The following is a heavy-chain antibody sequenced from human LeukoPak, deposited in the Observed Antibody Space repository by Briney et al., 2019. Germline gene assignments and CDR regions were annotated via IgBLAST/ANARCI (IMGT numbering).Heavy chain of an antibody. CDR1: GFNFSSYW. Sequence: GGSLRLSCAASGFNFSSYWMSWVRQAPGKGLEWVSSISYTGTYIYYADSVKGRFTISRDNAQNSLYLQMNSLRAEDTAVYYCARAYDILTGSDLYFDYWGQGTLVTVSS. J-gene: IGHJ4*02. D-gene: IGHD3-9*01. CDR2: ISYTGTYI. CDR3: ARAYDILTGSDLYFDY. V-gene: IGHV3-21*01.